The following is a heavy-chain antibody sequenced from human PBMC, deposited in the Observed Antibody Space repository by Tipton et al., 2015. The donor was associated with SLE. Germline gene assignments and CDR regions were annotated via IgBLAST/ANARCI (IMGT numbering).Heavy chain of an antibody. J-gene: IGHJ2*01. V-gene: IGHV4-59*08. CDR2: VSYTGSA. CDR3: ARLSAYYRVFDL. D-gene: IGHD3-3*01. CDR1: GGSITSHY. Sequence: TLSLTCTVSGGSITSHYWTWIRQSPGKEFEWLAYVSYTGSATYNPSLRSRVSISLDTSENQFSLRVTSVTAADSAVYYCARLSAYYRVFDLWGRGTLVTVSS.